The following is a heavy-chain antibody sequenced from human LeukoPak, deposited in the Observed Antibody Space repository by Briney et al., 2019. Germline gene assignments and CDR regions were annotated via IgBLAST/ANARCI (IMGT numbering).Heavy chain of an antibody. D-gene: IGHD4-17*01. CDR3: ARGRKHGVDAFDI. CDR1: GYTSTSYD. Sequence: ASVKVSCKASGYTSTSYDINWVRQATGQGLEWMGWMNPNSGNTGYAQKFQGRVTITRNTSISTAYMELSSLRSEDTAVYYCARGRKHGVDAFDIWGQGTMVTVSS. CDR2: MNPNSGNT. J-gene: IGHJ3*02. V-gene: IGHV1-8*03.